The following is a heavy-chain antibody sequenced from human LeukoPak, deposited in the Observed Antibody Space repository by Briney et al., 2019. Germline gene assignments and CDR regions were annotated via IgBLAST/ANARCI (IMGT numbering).Heavy chain of an antibody. J-gene: IGHJ4*02. D-gene: IGHD3-10*01. Sequence: SVKVSCKASGGTFSSYAISWVRQAPGQGLEWMGRIIPILGIANYAQKFQGRVTITADKSTSTAYMELSSLRSEDTAVYYCASIYGSGRYYFDYWGQGTLVTVSS. CDR1: GGTFSSYA. CDR2: IIPILGIA. V-gene: IGHV1-69*04. CDR3: ASIYGSGRYYFDY.